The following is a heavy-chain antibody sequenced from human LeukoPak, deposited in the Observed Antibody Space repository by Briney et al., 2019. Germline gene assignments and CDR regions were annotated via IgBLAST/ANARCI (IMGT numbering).Heavy chain of an antibody. J-gene: IGHJ5*02. V-gene: IGHV1-18*01. CDR2: ISAYNGNT. CDR1: GYTLTSYG. CDR3: ARDGRGHSVLRGKYCWFDP. Sequence: GASVKVSCKASGYTLTSYGISWVRQAPGQGLEWMGWISAYNGNTNYAQKYQGRVTLTTDTSTSTAYMELRSLRSDDTAVYYCARDGRGHSVLRGKYCWFDPWGQGTLVTVSS. D-gene: IGHD2-8*01.